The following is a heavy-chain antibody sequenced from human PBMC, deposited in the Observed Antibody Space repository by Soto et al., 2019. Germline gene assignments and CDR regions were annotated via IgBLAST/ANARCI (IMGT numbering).Heavy chain of an antibody. CDR1: GFTFSDYY. Sequence: QVQLVESGGGLVKPGGSLRLSCAASGFTFSDYYMSWIRQAPGKGLEWVSYISSSGSTIYYADSVKGRFTISRDNAKNQMYLQMNSLRAEDPAVYYCASDNEKGRGAVDYWGQGTLVTVSS. J-gene: IGHJ4*02. V-gene: IGHV3-11*01. CDR3: ASDNEKGRGAVDY. CDR2: ISSSGSTI. D-gene: IGHD2-8*01.